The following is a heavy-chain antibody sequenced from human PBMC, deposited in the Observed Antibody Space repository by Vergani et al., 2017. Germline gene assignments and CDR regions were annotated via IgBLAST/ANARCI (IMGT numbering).Heavy chain of an antibody. CDR1: GGSISSYY. Sequence: QVQLQESGPGLVKPSETLSLTCTVSGGSISSYYWSWIRQPPGKVLEWIGYIYYSGSTNYNPSLKSRVTISVDTSKNQFSLKLSSVTAADTAVYYCARGYDTQDYWGQGTLVTVSS. CDR3: ARGYDTQDY. J-gene: IGHJ4*02. D-gene: IGHD3-22*01. CDR2: IYYSGST. V-gene: IGHV4-59*01.